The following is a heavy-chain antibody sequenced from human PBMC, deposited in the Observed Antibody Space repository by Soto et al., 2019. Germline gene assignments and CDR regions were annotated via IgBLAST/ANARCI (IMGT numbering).Heavy chain of an antibody. CDR3: AKQARGNEQYWYFDL. Sequence: SETLSLTCTVSGDSISSYYWSWIRQPPGKGLEWIGYIYYSGSTNYNPSLKSRVTISVDTSKNQFSLKLSSVTAADTALYYCAKQARGNEQYWYFDLWGRGTLVTVSS. D-gene: IGHD5-12*01. CDR1: GDSISSYY. V-gene: IGHV4-59*01. J-gene: IGHJ2*01. CDR2: IYYSGST.